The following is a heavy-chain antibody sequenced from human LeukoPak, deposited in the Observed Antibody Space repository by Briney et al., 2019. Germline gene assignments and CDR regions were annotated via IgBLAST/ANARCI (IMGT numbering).Heavy chain of an antibody. Sequence: GGSLGLSCAASGFTFSSYWMSWVRQAPGKGLEWVANIKQDGSEKYYVDSVKGRFTISRDNAKNSLYLQMNSLRAEDTAVYYCARVSYDFWSGYPLDYWGQGTLVTVSS. CDR3: ARVSYDFWSGYPLDY. D-gene: IGHD3-3*01. CDR1: GFTFSSYW. J-gene: IGHJ4*02. CDR2: IKQDGSEK. V-gene: IGHV3-7*01.